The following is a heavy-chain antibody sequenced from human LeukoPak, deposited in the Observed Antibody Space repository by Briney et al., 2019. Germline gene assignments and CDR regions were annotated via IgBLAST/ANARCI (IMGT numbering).Heavy chain of an antibody. Sequence: ASVKVSCKASGYTFTSYAMHWVRQAPGQRLEWMGWINAGNGNTKYSQKFQGRVTITRDTSASTAYMELSSLRSEDTAVYYCASKVRVYYDSSDSEEYFQHWGQGTLVTVSS. CDR1: GYTFTSYA. CDR3: ASKVRVYYDSSDSEEYFQH. D-gene: IGHD3-22*01. CDR2: INAGNGNT. J-gene: IGHJ1*01. V-gene: IGHV1-3*01.